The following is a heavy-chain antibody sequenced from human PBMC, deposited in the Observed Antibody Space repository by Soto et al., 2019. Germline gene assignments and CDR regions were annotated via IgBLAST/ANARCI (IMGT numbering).Heavy chain of an antibody. CDR1: GFTFDDYA. J-gene: IGHJ3*02. D-gene: IGHD4-17*01. V-gene: IGHV3-9*01. Sequence: EVQLVESGGGLVQPGRSLRLSCAASGFTFDDYAMHWVRQAPGKGLEWVSGISWNSGSIGYADSVRGRFTISRDNAKNSLYLQMNSLRAEDTALYYCAKGSEVKTTVVMDAFDIWGQGTMVTVSS. CDR2: ISWNSGSI. CDR3: AKGSEVKTTVVMDAFDI.